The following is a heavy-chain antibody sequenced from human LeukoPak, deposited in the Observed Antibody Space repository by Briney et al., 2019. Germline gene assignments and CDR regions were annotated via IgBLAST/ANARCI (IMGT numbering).Heavy chain of an antibody. J-gene: IGHJ4*02. CDR3: ARDRSNYGHKQGVGY. Sequence: APVKVSCKASGYTFTSYGISWVRQAPGQGLEWMGWINPDSGGTNCAQKFQGRVTMTRDTSISTASMELRRLRSDDTAIYYCARDRSNYGHKQGVGYWGQGTLVTVSS. D-gene: IGHD5-24*01. V-gene: IGHV1-2*02. CDR1: GYTFTSYG. CDR2: INPDSGGT.